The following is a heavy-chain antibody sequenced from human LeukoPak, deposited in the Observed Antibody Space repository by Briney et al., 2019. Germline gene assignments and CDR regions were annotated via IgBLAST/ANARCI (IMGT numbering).Heavy chain of an antibody. CDR3: AKGPLRGTAAAIDY. CDR2: SYDGRNK. J-gene: IGHJ4*02. V-gene: IGHV3-30*18. CDR1: GFTFNNYG. Sequence: GKSLRLSCAASGFTFNNYGIHWVRQAPGKGLEWVAVSYDGRNKHYPDSVKGRFTISRDISTDTPWLQMDSLRTEDTAVYYCAKGPLRGTAAAIDYWGQGTLVTVSS. D-gene: IGHD2-2*01.